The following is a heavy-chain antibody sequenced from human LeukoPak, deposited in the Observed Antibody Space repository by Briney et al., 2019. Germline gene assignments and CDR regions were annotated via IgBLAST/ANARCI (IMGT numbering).Heavy chain of an antibody. J-gene: IGHJ4*02. CDR3: ARVLTDPRYGSGSGYFDY. CDR1: GFTFSSYA. V-gene: IGHV3-30*04. CDR2: ISYDGSNK. D-gene: IGHD3-10*01. Sequence: GGSLRLSCAASGFTFSSYAMHWVRQAPGKGLEWVAVISYDGSNKYYADSVKGRFTISRDNSKNTLYLQMNSLRAEDTVVYYCARVLTDPRYGSGSGYFDYWGQGTLITVSS.